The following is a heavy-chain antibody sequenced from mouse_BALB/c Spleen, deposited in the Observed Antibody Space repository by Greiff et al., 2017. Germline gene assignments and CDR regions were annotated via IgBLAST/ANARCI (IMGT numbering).Heavy chain of an antibody. J-gene: IGHJ4*01. V-gene: IGHV5-12-2*01. CDR2: ISNGGGST. CDR3: ARHGAHRVAMDY. CDR1: GFTFSSYT. Sequence: EVQVVESGGGLVQPGGSLKLSCAASGFTFSSYTMSWVRQTPEKRLEWVAYISNGGGSTYYPDTVKGRFTISRDNAKNTLYLQMSSLKSEDTAMYYCARHGAHRVAMDYWGQGTSVTVSS. D-gene: IGHD1-3*01.